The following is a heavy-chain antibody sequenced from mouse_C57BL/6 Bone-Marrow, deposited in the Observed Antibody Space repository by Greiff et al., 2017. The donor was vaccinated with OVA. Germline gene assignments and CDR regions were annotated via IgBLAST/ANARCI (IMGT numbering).Heavy chain of an antibody. Sequence: VQLQQSGPVLVKPGASVKMSCKASGYTFTDYYMNWVKQSHGKSLEWIGVINPYNGGTSYNQKFKGKATLTVDKSCSTAYMELNSLTSEDSAVYYCARRGLTTVVRWYFDVWGTGTTVTVSS. CDR2: INPYNGGT. CDR1: GYTFTDYY. J-gene: IGHJ1*03. CDR3: ARRGLTTVVRWYFDV. D-gene: IGHD1-1*01. V-gene: IGHV1-19*01.